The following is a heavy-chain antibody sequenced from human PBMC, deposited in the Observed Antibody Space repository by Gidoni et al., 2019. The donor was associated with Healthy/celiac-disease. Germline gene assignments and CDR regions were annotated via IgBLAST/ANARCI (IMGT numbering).Heavy chain of an antibody. CDR2: IIPIFGTA. CDR3: ARGLGPSMVRGMEDY. V-gene: IGHV1-69*01. CDR1: GGTFSSYA. J-gene: IGHJ4*02. D-gene: IGHD3-10*01. Sequence: QVQLVQSEAEVKKPGSSVKVSCKASGGTFSSYAISWLRQAPGQGLEWMGGIIPIFGTANSAKKFQGRVTITADESTSTAYMELSSLRSEDTAVYYCARGLGPSMVRGMEDYWGQGTLVTVSS.